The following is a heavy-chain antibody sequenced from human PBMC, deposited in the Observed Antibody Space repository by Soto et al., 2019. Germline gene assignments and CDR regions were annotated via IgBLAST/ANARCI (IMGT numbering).Heavy chain of an antibody. Sequence: QVQLVESGGGVVQPGRSLRLSCAASGFTFSSYAMHWVRQAPGKGLEWVALISYDGSNKDYADSVKGRFTVSRDNSKNTLYLQMTSLRAEDTAVYYCARLKQSSYYSALDVWGQGTSVTVSS. J-gene: IGHJ6*02. CDR3: ARLKQSSYYSALDV. V-gene: IGHV3-30-3*01. CDR2: ISYDGSNK. CDR1: GFTFSSYA. D-gene: IGHD1-26*01.